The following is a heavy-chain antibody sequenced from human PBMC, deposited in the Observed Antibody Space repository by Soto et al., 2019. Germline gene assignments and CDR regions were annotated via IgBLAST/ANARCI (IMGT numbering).Heavy chain of an antibody. Sequence: QVQLVESGGGLVKPGGSLRLSCAASGFTFTDYYMSWIRRAPGKGLEWVSYISSGGSTIYYADSVKGRFTISRDNAKNSLYLQMNSLRAEDTAVYYCASSHLYYDSSGYPDYWGQGTLVTVSS. CDR3: ASSHLYYDSSGYPDY. CDR1: GFTFTDYY. CDR2: ISSGGSTI. V-gene: IGHV3-11*01. D-gene: IGHD3-22*01. J-gene: IGHJ4*02.